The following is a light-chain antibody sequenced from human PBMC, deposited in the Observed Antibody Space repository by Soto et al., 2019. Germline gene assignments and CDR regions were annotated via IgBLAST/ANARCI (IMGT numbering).Light chain of an antibody. CDR1: QTISSW. Sequence: DIQMTQSPSTLSGSVGDRVTITCRASQTISSWLAWYQQKPGKAPKLLIYGASNLQSGVPSRFSGSGSGTEFTLTISSLQSEDFAVYYCQQYNHWPQTFGQGTKVDI. CDR2: GAS. J-gene: IGKJ1*01. V-gene: IGKV1-5*03. CDR3: QQYNHWPQT.